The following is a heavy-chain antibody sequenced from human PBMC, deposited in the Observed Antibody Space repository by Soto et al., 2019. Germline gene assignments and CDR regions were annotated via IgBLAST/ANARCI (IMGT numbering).Heavy chain of an antibody. CDR1: GGSVSNGSYY. J-gene: IGHJ5*02. V-gene: IGHV4-61*01. CDR3: ASGIWELPNPYYDP. D-gene: IGHD1-7*01. CDR2: MYYSGTT. Sequence: SETLSLTCSVSGGSVSNGSYYWSWMRQPPGKGQEWIAYMYYSGTTNYNPSLKNRVTISRDMSKNQFSLTLRSVTAADTAVYFCASGIWELPNPYYDPWGQGTLVTVSS.